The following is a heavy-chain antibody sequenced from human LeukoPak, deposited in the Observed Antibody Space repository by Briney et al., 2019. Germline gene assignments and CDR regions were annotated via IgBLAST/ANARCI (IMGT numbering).Heavy chain of an antibody. CDR1: GFNFSRYW. D-gene: IGHD3-10*01. J-gene: IGHJ4*02. CDR2: IKQDGSVI. V-gene: IGHV3-7*01. Sequence: GSLRLSCTASGFNFSRYWMTWVRQAPGEGLEFVANIKQDGSVINYVDSVKGRFTISRDNAKNSVHLQMNSLRVEDTAVYYCAKDRGWTTFDSWGQGTLVAVSS. CDR3: AKDRGWTTFDS.